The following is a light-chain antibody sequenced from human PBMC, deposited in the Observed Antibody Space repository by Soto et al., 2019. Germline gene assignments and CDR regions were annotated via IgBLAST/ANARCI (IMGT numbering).Light chain of an antibody. CDR2: GAS. V-gene: IGKV3-20*01. CDR1: QSVSSSY. CDR3: QQYGSSPLT. J-gene: IGKJ5*01. Sequence: EIGLTQSPGTLSLAPGERATLSCRASQSVSSSYLDWYQQKPGQAPRLLIYGASSRATGIPDRFSGSGSGTDFTLTISRLEPEDFAVYYCQQYGSSPLTFGQGTRLEIK.